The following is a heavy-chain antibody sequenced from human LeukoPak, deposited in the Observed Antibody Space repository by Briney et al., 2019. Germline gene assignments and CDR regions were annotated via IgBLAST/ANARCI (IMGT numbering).Heavy chain of an antibody. CDR1: GGTFRSYA. V-gene: IGHV1-69*05. J-gene: IGHJ5*02. Sequence: VKVSCKASGGTFRSYAISWVRPAPGQGLEWMGGIIPIFGTANYAQKFQGRVTITTDESTSTAYMELSSLRSGDTAVYYCARDSYPREGWFDPWGQGTLVTVSS. CDR3: ARDSYPREGWFDP. D-gene: IGHD3-10*01. CDR2: IIPIFGTA.